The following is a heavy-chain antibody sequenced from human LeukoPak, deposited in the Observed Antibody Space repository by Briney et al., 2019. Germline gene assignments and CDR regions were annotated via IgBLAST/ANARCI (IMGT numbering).Heavy chain of an antibody. CDR3: AKVDCSSTSCYYGMDV. D-gene: IGHD2-2*01. CDR1: GFTFSSYG. Sequence: GGSLRLSCAASGFTFSSYGMHWVRQAPGKVLEWVAVISYDGSNKYYADSVKGRFTISRDNSKNTLYLQMNSLRAEDTAVYYCAKVDCSSTSCYYGMDVWGKGTTVTVSS. J-gene: IGHJ6*04. CDR2: ISYDGSNK. V-gene: IGHV3-30*18.